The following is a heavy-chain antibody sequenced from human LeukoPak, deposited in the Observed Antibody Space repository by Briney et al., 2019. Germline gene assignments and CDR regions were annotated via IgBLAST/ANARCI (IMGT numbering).Heavy chain of an antibody. Sequence: SVKVSCKASGGTFSSYAISWVRQAPGQGLEWMGRIIPIFGTANYAQKFQGRVTITTDESASTAYMELSSLRSEDTAVYYCARGCGGDCSSAFDIWGQGTMVTVSS. V-gene: IGHV1-69*05. CDR1: GGTFSSYA. D-gene: IGHD2-21*02. CDR2: IIPIFGTA. J-gene: IGHJ3*02. CDR3: ARGCGGDCSSAFDI.